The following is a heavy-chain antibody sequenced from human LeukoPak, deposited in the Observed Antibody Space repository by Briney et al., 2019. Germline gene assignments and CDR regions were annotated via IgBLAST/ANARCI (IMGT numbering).Heavy chain of an antibody. V-gene: IGHV3-23*01. CDR3: AKDTAMPVDY. J-gene: IGHJ4*02. CDR2: ISGSGGST. CDR1: GFTFSSYG. D-gene: IGHD5-18*01. Sequence: GRSLRLSCAASGFTFSSYGMHWVRQAPGKGLEWVSAISGSGGSTYYADSVKGRFTISRDNSKNTLYLQMNSLRAEDTAVYYCAKDTAMPVDYWGQGTLVTVSS.